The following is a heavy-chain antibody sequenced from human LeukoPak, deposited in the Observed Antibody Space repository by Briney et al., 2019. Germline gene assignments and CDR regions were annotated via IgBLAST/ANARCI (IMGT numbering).Heavy chain of an antibody. D-gene: IGHD2-15*01. CDR1: GFTFWNYA. J-gene: IGHJ4*02. Sequence: WGSLRLSCAASGFTFWNYAMAWVRQAPGKGLDWVSVIGADSVTTYYAHSVKGRFTIARDNSKNTLYLQMNSLRAEDTAVYYCAKSQGYTKSGYPNWGQGSLVTVSS. V-gene: IGHV3-23*01. CDR2: IGADSVTT. CDR3: AKSQGYTKSGYPN.